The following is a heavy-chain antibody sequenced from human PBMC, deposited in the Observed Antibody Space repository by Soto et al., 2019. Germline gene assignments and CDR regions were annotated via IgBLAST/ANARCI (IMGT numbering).Heavy chain of an antibody. V-gene: IGHV4-39*01. Sequence: PSETLSLTCTVSGGSISSSSYYWGWIRQPPGKGLEWIGGIYYSGSTYYNPSLKSRVTISVDTSKNQFSLKLSSVTAADTAVYYCASRPPYYYGSGSYYTNYYFDYWGQGTLVTVSS. CDR3: ASRPPYYYGSGSYYTNYYFDY. CDR1: GGSISSSSYY. CDR2: IYYSGST. J-gene: IGHJ4*02. D-gene: IGHD3-10*01.